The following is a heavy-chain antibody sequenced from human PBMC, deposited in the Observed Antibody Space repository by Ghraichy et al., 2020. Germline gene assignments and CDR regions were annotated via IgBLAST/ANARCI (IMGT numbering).Heavy chain of an antibody. CDR3: AREPSGRGYYYYMDV. D-gene: IGHD3-3*01. CDR2: IKQDGSEK. J-gene: IGHJ6*03. Sequence: GGSLRLSCAASGFTFSSYWMSWVRQAPGKGLEWVANIKQDGSEKYYVDSVKGRFTISRDNAKNSLYLQMNSLRADDTAVYYCAREPSGRGYYYYMDVWGKGTTVTVSS. V-gene: IGHV3-7*03. CDR1: GFTFSSYW.